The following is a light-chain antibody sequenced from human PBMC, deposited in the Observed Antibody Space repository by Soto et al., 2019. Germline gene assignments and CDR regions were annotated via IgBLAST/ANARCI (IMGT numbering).Light chain of an antibody. CDR1: QSVSSK. J-gene: IGKJ1*01. Sequence: EIVMTQSPATLSVSPGERATLSCMASQSVSSKLAWYQQKPGQTPRVLIYGASTRATGIPARFSGSGSGTEFTLTISSLQSEDSAVYHCQHYNDWPPTWTFGQGTKVDIK. V-gene: IGKV3-15*01. CDR3: QHYNDWPPTWT. CDR2: GAS.